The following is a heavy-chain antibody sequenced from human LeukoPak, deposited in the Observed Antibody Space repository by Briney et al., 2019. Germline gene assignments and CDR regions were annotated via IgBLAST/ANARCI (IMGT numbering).Heavy chain of an antibody. V-gene: IGHV3-23*01. J-gene: IGHJ4*02. Sequence: GGSLRLSCAASEFTFSSYAMSWVRQVPGKGLEWVSVISGSGGSTYYADSVKGRFTISRDNSKNTLYLQMNSLRAEDTAVYYCAKDRGAAGTADLWDYWGQGTLVTVSS. D-gene: IGHD6-13*01. CDR3: AKDRGAAGTADLWDY. CDR1: EFTFSSYA. CDR2: ISGSGGST.